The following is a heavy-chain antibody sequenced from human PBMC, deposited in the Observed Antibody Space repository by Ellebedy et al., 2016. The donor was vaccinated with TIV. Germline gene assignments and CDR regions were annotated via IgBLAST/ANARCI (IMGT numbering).Heavy chain of an antibody. CDR2: ISSSGSTI. CDR1: GFTFSNYS. Sequence: GGSLRLSXAASGFTFSNYSMHWVRQAPGKGLEWVSYISSSGSTIFYADSVKGRFTISRDNAKNSLYLQMNSLRAEDTAVYYCARDLRGSGSYYYYWGQGTLVTVSS. D-gene: IGHD3-10*01. V-gene: IGHV3-48*04. J-gene: IGHJ4*02. CDR3: ARDLRGSGSYYYY.